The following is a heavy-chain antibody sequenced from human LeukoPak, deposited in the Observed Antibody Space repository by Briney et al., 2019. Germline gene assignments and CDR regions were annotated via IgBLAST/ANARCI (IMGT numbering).Heavy chain of an antibody. CDR1: GFTFSSHW. CDR3: AREGGYDAFDI. J-gene: IGHJ3*02. CDR2: IKKDGSEK. D-gene: IGHD3-22*01. Sequence: GGSLRLSCAASGFTFSSHWMSWVRQAPGKGLEWVANIKKDGSEKYYVDAVKGRFTISRDNAKTSLYLQMNSLRAEDTAVYYCAREGGYDAFDIWGQGTMVTVSS. V-gene: IGHV3-7*01.